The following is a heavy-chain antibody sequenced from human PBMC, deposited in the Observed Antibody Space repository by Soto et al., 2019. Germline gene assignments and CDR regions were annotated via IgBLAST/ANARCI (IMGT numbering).Heavy chain of an antibody. J-gene: IGHJ6*02. CDR1: GYSFTSYW. CDR3: ARRPAGCGGDCLHYYYYGMDV. D-gene: IGHD2-21*02. V-gene: IGHV5-10-1*01. Sequence: PGGSLKISCKGSGYSFTSYWISWVRQMPGKGLEWMGRIDPSDSYTNYSPSFQGHVTISADKSISTAYLQWSSLKASDTAMYYCARRPAGCGGDCLHYYYYGMDVWGQGTTVTVSS. CDR2: IDPSDSYT.